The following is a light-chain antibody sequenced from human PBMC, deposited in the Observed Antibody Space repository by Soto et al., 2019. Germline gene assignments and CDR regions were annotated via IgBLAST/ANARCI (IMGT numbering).Light chain of an antibody. Sequence: EIVLTQSPGTLSLSPGERATLSCRASQSVSSSYLAWYQQKPGQAPRLLIYGASSRATGIPDRFSGSGSGTDFPLTIGKLEPEDFAVYYCQEYGSLPGTFGQGTKVEIK. V-gene: IGKV3-20*01. CDR2: GAS. CDR1: QSVSSSY. CDR3: QEYGSLPGT. J-gene: IGKJ1*01.